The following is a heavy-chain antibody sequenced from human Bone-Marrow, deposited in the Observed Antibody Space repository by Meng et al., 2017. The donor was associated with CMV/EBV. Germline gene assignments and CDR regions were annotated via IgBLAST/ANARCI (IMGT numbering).Heavy chain of an antibody. V-gene: IGHV1-18*01. J-gene: IGHJ4*02. CDR2: ITPHNGYT. CDR3: ARDPRGAGLADYLDD. Sequence: ASVKVSCKTSGYTFSTYGISWVRQAPGQGLEWMGWITPHNGYTKYAQKFQGRVTMTTDTVTSTAYMELRSLRSDDTAVYYCARDPRGAGLADYLDDWGQGTRVTGSS. D-gene: IGHD6-19*01. CDR1: GYTFSTYG.